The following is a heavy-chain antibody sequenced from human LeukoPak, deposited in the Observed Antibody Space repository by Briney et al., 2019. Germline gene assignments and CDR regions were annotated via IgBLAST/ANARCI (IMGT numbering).Heavy chain of an antibody. CDR2: IIPISGTT. D-gene: IGHD2-21*02. CDR1: GGTFKNYS. CDR3: AREGPGGDLT. V-gene: IGHV1-69*05. Sequence: SVKVSRKSSGGTFKNYSVNWVRQAPGQGLEWMGRIIPISGTTNYAQKFQGRVTITTDESTSTAYMELSSLRSEDTAVYYCAREGPGGDLTWGQGTMVTVSS. J-gene: IGHJ3*01.